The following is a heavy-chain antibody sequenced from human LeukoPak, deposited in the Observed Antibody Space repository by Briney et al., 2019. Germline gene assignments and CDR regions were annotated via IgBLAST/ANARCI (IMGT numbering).Heavy chain of an antibody. V-gene: IGHV4-59*01. Sequence: SETLSLTCTVSGGSISSYYWSWIRQPPGKGLEWIGYIYYSGSTNYNPSLKSRVTISVDTSKNQFSLKLSSVTAADTAVYYCARQTGAGLFILPGGQGTLVTVSS. CDR1: GGSISSYY. J-gene: IGHJ4*02. CDR2: IYYSGST. D-gene: IGHD3-3*01. CDR3: ARQTGAGLFILP.